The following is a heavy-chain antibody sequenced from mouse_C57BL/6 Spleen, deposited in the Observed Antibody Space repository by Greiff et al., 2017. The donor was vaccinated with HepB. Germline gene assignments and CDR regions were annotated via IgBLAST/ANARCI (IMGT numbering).Heavy chain of an antibody. J-gene: IGHJ2*01. CDR3: ARSPSTGISPYFDY. CDR2: IDPEDGET. CDR1: GFNIEDYY. Sequence: VHVKQSGAELVKPGASVKLSCTASGFNIEDYYMHWVKQRPEQGLEWIGRIDPEDGETKYAPKFQGKATITADTSSNTAYLQLSSLTSEDTAVYYCARSPSTGISPYFDYWGQGTTLTVSS. D-gene: IGHD1-1*01. V-gene: IGHV14-2*01.